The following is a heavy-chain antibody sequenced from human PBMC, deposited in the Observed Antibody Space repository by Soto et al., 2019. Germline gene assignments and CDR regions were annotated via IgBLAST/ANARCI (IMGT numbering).Heavy chain of an antibody. CDR2: ISYDGSNK. D-gene: IGHD3-22*01. Sequence: QVQLVESGGGVVQPGRSLRLSCAASGFTFSSYGMHWVRQAPGKGLEWVAVISYDGSNKYYADSVKGRFTISRDNSKNTLYLQMNSLRAEDTAVYYCAKGGYYDSSGSFQHWGQGTLVTVSS. CDR3: AKGGYYDSSGSFQH. J-gene: IGHJ1*01. V-gene: IGHV3-30*18. CDR1: GFTFSSYG.